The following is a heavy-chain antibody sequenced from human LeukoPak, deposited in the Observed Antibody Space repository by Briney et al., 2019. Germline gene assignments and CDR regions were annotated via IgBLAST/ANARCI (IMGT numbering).Heavy chain of an antibody. V-gene: IGHV3-23*01. Sequence: ETLSLTCTVSGGSISSTSYYWGWIRQAPGKGLEWVSAISGSGGSTYYADSVKGRFTISRDNSKNTLYLQMNSLRAEDTAVYYCAKGRSYGSLTLGYWGQGTLVTVSS. D-gene: IGHD5-18*01. CDR2: ISGSGGST. CDR3: AKGRSYGSLTLGY. J-gene: IGHJ4*02. CDR1: GGSISSTSYY.